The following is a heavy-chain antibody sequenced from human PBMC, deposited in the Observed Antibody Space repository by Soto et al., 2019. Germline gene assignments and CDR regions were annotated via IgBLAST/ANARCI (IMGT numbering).Heavy chain of an antibody. V-gene: IGHV3-30-3*01. CDR1: GFTFSSYA. CDR2: ISYDGSNK. Sequence: PGESLKISCAASGFTFSSYAMHWVRQAPGKGLEWVAVISYDGSNKYYADSVKGRFTISRDNPKNTLYLQMNSLRAEDTAVYYCARAGGSSWYEYYYYGMDVWGQGTTVTVSS. CDR3: ARAGGSSWYEYYYYGMDV. J-gene: IGHJ6*02. D-gene: IGHD6-13*01.